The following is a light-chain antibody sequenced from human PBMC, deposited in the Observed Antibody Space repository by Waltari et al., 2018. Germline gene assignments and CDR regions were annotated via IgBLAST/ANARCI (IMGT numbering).Light chain of an antibody. CDR3: QQSYSTPRT. CDR1: QSISTY. V-gene: IGKV1-39*01. Sequence: DIQMTQSPSSLSASVGDRVTITCRASQSISTYLNWYQQKPGKAPKLLIYAASSLQSAVPSTFSGRGSGTDFTLTISSLQPEDFATYYCQQSYSTPRTFGQGTKLEIK. J-gene: IGKJ2*01. CDR2: AAS.